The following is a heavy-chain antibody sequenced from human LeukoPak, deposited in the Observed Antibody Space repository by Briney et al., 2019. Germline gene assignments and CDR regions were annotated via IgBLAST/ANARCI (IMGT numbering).Heavy chain of an antibody. CDR1: GFTFSSCA. J-gene: IGHJ3*02. CDR3: AKDRMTTVTLDAFDI. V-gene: IGHV3-23*01. CDR2: ISNSGGGT. Sequence: GGSLRLSCAASGFTFSSCAMSWVRQAPGKGLEWVSGISNSGGGTYYENSVKGRFTISRDNSKNTLYLQMNSLRAGDTAVYYCAKDRMTTVTLDAFDIWGQGTMVTVSS. D-gene: IGHD4-17*01.